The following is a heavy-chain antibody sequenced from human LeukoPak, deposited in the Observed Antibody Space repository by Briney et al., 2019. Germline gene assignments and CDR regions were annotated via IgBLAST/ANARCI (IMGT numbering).Heavy chain of an antibody. V-gene: IGHV1-46*01. J-gene: IGHJ4*02. CDR2: INPSGGST. CDR3: ARDWIGYVDY. CDR1: GYTFTSYY. Sequence: ASVKVSCKASGYTFTSYYMHWVRQAPGQGLEWMGIINPSGGSTSYAQKFQGRVTMTRDTSTTTVYMQLSRLRSEDTAVYYCARDWIGYVDYWGQGTLVTVSS. D-gene: IGHD3-10*01.